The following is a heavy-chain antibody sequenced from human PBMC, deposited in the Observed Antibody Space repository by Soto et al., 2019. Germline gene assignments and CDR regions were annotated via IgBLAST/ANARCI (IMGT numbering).Heavy chain of an antibody. CDR1: GGTFSSYT. D-gene: IGHD2-2*01. V-gene: IGHV1-69*02. J-gene: IGHJ6*03. CDR3: ANTVVPAAIEDYYYYYYMDV. CDR2: IIPILGIA. Sequence: SVKVSCKASGGTFSSYTISWVRQAPGQGLEWMGRIIPILGIANYAQKFQGRVTITADKSTSTAYMELSSLRSEDTAVYYCANTVVPAAIEDYYYYYYMDVWGKGTTVTVSS.